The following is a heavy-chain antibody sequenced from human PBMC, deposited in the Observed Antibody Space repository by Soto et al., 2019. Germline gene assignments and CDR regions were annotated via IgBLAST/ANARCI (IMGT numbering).Heavy chain of an antibody. CDR3: ARRPYSATGDYYGMDV. J-gene: IGHJ6*02. CDR1: GYSFTSYW. D-gene: IGHD2-15*01. CDR2: IYPGDSDT. Sequence: GESLKISCKGSGYSFTSYWIGWVRRMPGKGLEWMGIIYPGDSDTRYSPSFQGQVTISADKSISTAYLQWSSLKASDTAMYYCARRPYSATGDYYGMDVWGQGTTVTVSS. V-gene: IGHV5-51*01.